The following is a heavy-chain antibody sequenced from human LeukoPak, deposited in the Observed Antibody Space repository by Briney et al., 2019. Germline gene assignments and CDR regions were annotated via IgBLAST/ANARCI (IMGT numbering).Heavy chain of an antibody. V-gene: IGHV1-2*02. CDR3: ARYRVLNSDYVIYYFDY. Sequence: GASVKVSCKASGYTFTGYYMHWVRQAPGQGLEWMGWINPNSGGTNYAQKFQDRVTITADKSTTTAYMELSSLRSEDTAVYYCARYRVLNSDYVIYYFDYWGQGTLVTVSS. J-gene: IGHJ4*02. D-gene: IGHD5-12*01. CDR1: GYTFTGYY. CDR2: INPNSGGT.